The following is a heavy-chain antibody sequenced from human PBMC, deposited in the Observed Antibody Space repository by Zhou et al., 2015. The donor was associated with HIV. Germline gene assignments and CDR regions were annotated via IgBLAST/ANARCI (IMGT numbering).Heavy chain of an antibody. CDR3: ARDRKLPLHYGMDV. CDR2: IIPIFGTA. V-gene: IGHV1-69*01. D-gene: IGHD2-15*01. CDR1: GGTFSSYA. Sequence: QVQLVQSGAEVKKPGSSVKVSCKASGGTFSSYAISWVRQAPGQGLEWMGGIIPIFGTANYAQKFQGRVTITADESTSTAYMELSSLRSEDTAVYYCARDRKLPLHYGMDVWGQGTTVTVSS. J-gene: IGHJ6*02.